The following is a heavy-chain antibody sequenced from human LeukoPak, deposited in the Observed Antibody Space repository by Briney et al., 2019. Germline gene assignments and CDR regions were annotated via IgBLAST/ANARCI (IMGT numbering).Heavy chain of an antibody. D-gene: IGHD2-15*01. Sequence: PGGSLRLSCAASGFTFSSYAMSWVRQAPGKGLEWVSAISDSGGSTYYADSVKGRFTISRDNSKNTLYLQMNSLRAEDTAVYYCAKVLLGIYCSGGSCYPGGYFDYWGQGTLVTVSS. CDR2: ISDSGGST. CDR1: GFTFSSYA. J-gene: IGHJ4*02. V-gene: IGHV3-23*01. CDR3: AKVLLGIYCSGGSCYPGGYFDY.